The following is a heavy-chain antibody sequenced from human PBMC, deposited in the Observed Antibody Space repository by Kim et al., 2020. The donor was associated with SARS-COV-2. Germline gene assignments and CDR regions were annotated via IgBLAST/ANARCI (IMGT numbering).Heavy chain of an antibody. CDR3: AKDRSAFNHPYIHLGMDV. Sequence: GGSLRLSCAASGFSFSDYAMSWVRLAPGKGLEWVSSISGNSVRTHFAGSVRGRFAISRDNSKNTLYLQMNTVRVEDTARYYCAKDRSAFNHPYIHLGMDVWGKGLTVIVSS. CDR1: GFSFSDYA. V-gene: IGHV3-23*01. CDR2: ISGNSVRT. D-gene: IGHD7-27*01. J-gene: IGHJ6*04.